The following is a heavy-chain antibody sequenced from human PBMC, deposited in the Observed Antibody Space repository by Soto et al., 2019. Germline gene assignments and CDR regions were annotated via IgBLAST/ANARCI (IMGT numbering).Heavy chain of an antibody. Sequence: GGSLRLSCTASGFSFSDYSFNWVRQAPGKGLXGVXSIXXTXTXXXYXXSVKGRFTISKDSADNSLILQMTSLRAEDTAVYHCARARGNDWYSDYWGQGTLVTASS. V-gene: IGHV3-21*01. D-gene: IGHD2-21*02. CDR2: IXXTXTXX. J-gene: IGHJ4*02. CDR1: GFSFSDYS. CDR3: ARARGNDWYSDY.